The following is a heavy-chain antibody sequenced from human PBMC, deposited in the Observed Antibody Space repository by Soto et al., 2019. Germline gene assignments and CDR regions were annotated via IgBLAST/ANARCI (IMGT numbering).Heavy chain of an antibody. CDR1: GYTFASYY. V-gene: IGHV1-46*01. CDR3: ARRTTVVGMDV. Sequence: GASVKVSCKASGYTFASYYLHWVRQAPGQGLEWMGIINPGGGNTNYAHKFQGRVSMTRDTSTSTVYMELSSLRSEDTAVYYCARRTTVVGMDVWGQGTTVTVSS. J-gene: IGHJ6*02. D-gene: IGHD4-4*01. CDR2: INPGGGNT.